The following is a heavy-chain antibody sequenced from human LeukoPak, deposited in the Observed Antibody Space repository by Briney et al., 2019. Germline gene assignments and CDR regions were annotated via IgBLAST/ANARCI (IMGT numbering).Heavy chain of an antibody. CDR1: GFTFSSYS. V-gene: IGHV3-48*02. Sequence: PGGSLRLSCEASGFTFSSYSMNWVRQAPGKGLEWVSYISSSSSTIYYAGSVRGRFTISRDNAKNSLYLQMDSLRDEDTAVYYCVREAAAAAGNKFDYWGQGTLVTVSS. CDR2: ISSSSSTI. CDR3: VREAAAAAGNKFDY. J-gene: IGHJ4*02. D-gene: IGHD6-13*01.